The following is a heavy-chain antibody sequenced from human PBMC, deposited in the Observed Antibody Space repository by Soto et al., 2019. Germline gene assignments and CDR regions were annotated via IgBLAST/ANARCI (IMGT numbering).Heavy chain of an antibody. D-gene: IGHD2-15*01. J-gene: IGHJ4*02. CDR2: INPNSGGT. CDR1: GYTFTGYY. CDR3: AIVALGYCSGGSCLGPFDY. V-gene: IGHV1-2*04. Sequence: ASVKVSCKASGYTFTGYYMHWVREAPGQGLEWMGWINPNSGGTNYAQKFQGWVTMTRDTSISTAYMELSRLRSDDTAVYYCAIVALGYCSGGSCLGPFDYWGQGTLVTVSS.